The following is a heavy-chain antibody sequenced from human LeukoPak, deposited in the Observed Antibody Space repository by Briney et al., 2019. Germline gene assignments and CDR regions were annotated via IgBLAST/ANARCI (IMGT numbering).Heavy chain of an antibody. CDR2: ISGCGDSI. J-gene: IGHJ4*02. CDR1: GFTFSSYR. Sequence: GGSLRLSCAASGFTFSSYRMNWVRQAPGKGLEWVSYISGCGDSIYYADSVKGRFTMSRDNAKNSLYLQMNSLRAEDTAVYYCARVRDAYNYFHYWGQGTLVTVSS. V-gene: IGHV3-48*01. D-gene: IGHD2-2*01. CDR3: ARVRDAYNYFHY.